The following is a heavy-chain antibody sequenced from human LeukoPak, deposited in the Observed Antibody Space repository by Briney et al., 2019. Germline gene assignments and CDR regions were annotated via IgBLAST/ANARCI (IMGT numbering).Heavy chain of an antibody. CDR2: IIPIFGTA. D-gene: IGHD3-10*01. V-gene: IGHV1-69*13. Sequence: VKVSCKASGGTFSSYAISWVRQAPGQGLEWMGGIIPIFGTANYAQRFQGRVTITADESTSTAYMELSSLRSEDTAVYYCARYHTWGVALFDYWGQGTLVTVSS. J-gene: IGHJ4*02. CDR3: ARYHTWGVALFDY. CDR1: GGTFSSYA.